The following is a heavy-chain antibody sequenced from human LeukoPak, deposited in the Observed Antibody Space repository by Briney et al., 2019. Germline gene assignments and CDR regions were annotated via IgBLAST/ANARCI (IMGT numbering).Heavy chain of an antibody. CDR2: ISHSGVTT. J-gene: IGHJ6*02. CDR1: GFTFSGYA. CDR3: AKDIAKNSPYGMDV. Sequence: GGSLRLSCAASGFTFSGYAMSWVRQVPGKGLEWASTISHSGVTTYYADPVRGRFTISRDNSKNTLYLQMNSLGADDTAVYYCAKDIAKNSPYGMDVWGQGTTVTVSS. D-gene: IGHD6-13*01. V-gene: IGHV3-23*01.